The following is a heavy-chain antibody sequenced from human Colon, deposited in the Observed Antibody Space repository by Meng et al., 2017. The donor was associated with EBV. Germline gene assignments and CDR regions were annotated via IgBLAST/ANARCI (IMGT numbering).Heavy chain of an antibody. V-gene: IGHV4-34*01. J-gene: IGHJ5*02. CDR2: INHSGTI. CDR3: ARGGGVIKGLVTWFDP. Sequence: LQFQEWGTGLVKPSETLSLTCGVYGGSLSGYYWSWIRQTPGKGLEWIGEINHSGTINYNPSLRSRVTISVDRSNNQFSLRLSSVTAADTAVYYCARGGGVIKGLVTWFDPWGQGTLVTVSS. CDR1: GGSLSGYY. D-gene: IGHD2-8*01.